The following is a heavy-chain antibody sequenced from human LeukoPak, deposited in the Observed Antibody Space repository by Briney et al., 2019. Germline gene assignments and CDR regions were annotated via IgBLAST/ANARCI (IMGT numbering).Heavy chain of an antibody. CDR3: ARYVVYGSGKYYFDY. CDR1: GGPVSSTTYY. J-gene: IGHJ4*02. V-gene: IGHV4-39*01. CDR2: INYSGST. D-gene: IGHD3-10*01. Sequence: SETLSLTCTVSGGPVSSTTYYWSWIRQPPGKGLEWIASINYSGSTYYNPSLKSRVTISVGTSENQFSLKLSSVTAADTAVYYCARYVVYGSGKYYFDYWGQGTLVTVSS.